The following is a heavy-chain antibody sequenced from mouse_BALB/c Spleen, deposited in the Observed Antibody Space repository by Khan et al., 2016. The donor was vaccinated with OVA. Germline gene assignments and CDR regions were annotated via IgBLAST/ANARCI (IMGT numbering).Heavy chain of an antibody. D-gene: IGHD1-1*01. CDR3: ARGDFLLRQHAMDY. CDR2: ISTYNGNT. Sequence: QVRLQQSGPEVVRPGVSVKISCKGSGYTFTDYAMHWVQQSHGKSLEWIGIISTYNGNTNYNQKFKGQATRTEDKSSSTAYMEHARLTSEDATYYYCARGDFLLRQHAMDYWGQGTSVTVSS. J-gene: IGHJ4*01. V-gene: IGHV1S137*01. CDR1: GYTFTDYA.